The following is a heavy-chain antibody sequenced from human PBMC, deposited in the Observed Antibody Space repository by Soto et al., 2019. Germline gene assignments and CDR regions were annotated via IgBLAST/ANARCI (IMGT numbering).Heavy chain of an antibody. Sequence: GGSLRLSCAASGFTFSDYYMSWIRQAPGKGLEWVSYISSSGSTIYYADSVKGRFTISRDNAKNSLYLQMNSLRAEDTAVYYCARDPPGYCTNGVCPTLFDYWGQGTLVTVSS. CDR3: ARDPPGYCTNGVCPTLFDY. D-gene: IGHD2-8*01. CDR2: ISSSGSTI. CDR1: GFTFSDYY. V-gene: IGHV3-11*01. J-gene: IGHJ4*02.